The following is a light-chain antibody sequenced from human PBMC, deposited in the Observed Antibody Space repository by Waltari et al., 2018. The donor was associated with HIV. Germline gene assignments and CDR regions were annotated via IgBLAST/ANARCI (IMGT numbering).Light chain of an antibody. V-gene: IGKV3-11*01. CDR1: HSLRDL. CDR2: DAS. CDR3: QQRSHRPRT. Sequence: TALTQSPARLSLSPGERDNLPWRGNHSLRDLLGCYSQTAVQLPRLLIYDASTRATGNQGRFSDSGSGSDFTLTIRSREPEEFAVYDCQQRSHRPRTFGGGNKVEMK. J-gene: IGKJ4*01.